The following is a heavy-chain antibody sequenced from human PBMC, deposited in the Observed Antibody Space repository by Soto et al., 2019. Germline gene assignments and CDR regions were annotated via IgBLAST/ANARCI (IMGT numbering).Heavy chain of an antibody. CDR2: IYYSGST. J-gene: IGHJ6*03. D-gene: IGHD3-3*01. CDR3: ARTTIFGVVITGYYYYMDV. Sequence: SSETLSLTCTVSGGSISSYYWSWIRQPPGKGLEWIGYIYYSGSTNYNPSLKSRVTISVDTSKNQFSLKLSSVTAADTAVYYCARTTIFGVVITGYYYYMDVWGKGTTVTVSS. CDR1: GGSISSYY. V-gene: IGHV4-59*01.